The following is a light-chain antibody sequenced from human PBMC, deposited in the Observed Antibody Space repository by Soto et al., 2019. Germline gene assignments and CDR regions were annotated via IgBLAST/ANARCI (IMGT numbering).Light chain of an antibody. CDR1: SSDVGGYNY. J-gene: IGLJ3*02. Sequence: QSVLTQPASVSWSPGQSITISCTGTSSDVGGYNYVSWYQQHPGKAPKLMIYEVSNRPSGVSNRFSGSKSGNTASLTISGLQAEDEAAYYCSSYTSSSTWVFGGGTKVTVL. CDR3: SSYTSSSTWV. CDR2: EVS. V-gene: IGLV2-14*01.